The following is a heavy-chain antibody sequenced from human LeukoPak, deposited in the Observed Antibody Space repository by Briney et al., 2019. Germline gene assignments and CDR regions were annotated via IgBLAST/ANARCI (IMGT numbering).Heavy chain of an antibody. CDR1: GGSISSYY. Sequence: SETLSLTCTVSGGSISSYYRSWIRQPPGKGLEWIGYIYYSGSTNYNPSLKSRVTISVDTSKNQFSLKLSSVTAADTAVYYCARDVSRGGDGYNIWGQGTLVTVSS. CDR3: ARDVSRGGDGYNI. CDR2: IYYSGST. J-gene: IGHJ4*02. V-gene: IGHV4-59*01. D-gene: IGHD5-24*01.